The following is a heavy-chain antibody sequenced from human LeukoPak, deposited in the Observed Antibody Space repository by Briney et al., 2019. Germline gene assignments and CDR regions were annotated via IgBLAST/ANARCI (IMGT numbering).Heavy chain of an antibody. CDR1: GFTFSSYT. CDR2: ISSSSTYI. CDR3: ARDGIAAAGTFDY. J-gene: IGHJ4*02. D-gene: IGHD6-13*01. Sequence: GGSLRLSCAASGFTFSSYTMNWVPQAPGKGLELVSSISSSSTYIYYADSVKGRFTISRDNAKNSLYLQMNSLRAEDTAVYYCARDGIAAAGTFDYWGQGTLVTVSS. V-gene: IGHV3-21*01.